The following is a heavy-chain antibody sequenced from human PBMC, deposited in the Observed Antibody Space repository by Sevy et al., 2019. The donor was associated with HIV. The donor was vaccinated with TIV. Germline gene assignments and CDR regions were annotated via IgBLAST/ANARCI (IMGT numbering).Heavy chain of an antibody. CDR2: ISGSGGSGDKT. D-gene: IGHD3-22*01. J-gene: IGHJ4*02. CDR1: GFTFSNYA. V-gene: IGHV3-23*01. Sequence: GGSLRLSCAASGFTFSNYAMNWVRQAPGKGLEWVSGISGSGGSGDKTNYADSVKGRFTISRGDCKNSLYLQLNSLRAEDTAIYYCARKYDSSGYFDYWGQGTLVTVSS. CDR3: ARKYDSSGYFDY.